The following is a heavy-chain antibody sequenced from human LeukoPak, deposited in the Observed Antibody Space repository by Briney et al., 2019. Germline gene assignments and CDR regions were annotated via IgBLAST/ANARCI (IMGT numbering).Heavy chain of an antibody. Sequence: VSLMHASSASSFYSRSYAMTWVGQAPGKGLDWVSSVSGSESNTYFADSVKSRYTISRDNAKNTLYLQMNSLRDDGTVVYFCAKDRGYDYAFRYIDYGGEGTLVTVSS. CDR1: SFYSRSYA. CDR2: VSGSESNT. V-gene: IGHV3-23*01. D-gene: IGHD3/OR15-3a*01. J-gene: IGHJ4*02. CDR3: AKDRGYDYAFRYIDY.